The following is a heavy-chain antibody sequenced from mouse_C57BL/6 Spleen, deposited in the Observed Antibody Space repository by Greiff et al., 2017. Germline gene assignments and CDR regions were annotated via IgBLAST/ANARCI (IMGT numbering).Heavy chain of an antibody. CDR1: GFTFSSYA. CDR2: ISSGGDYI. CDR3: TRDIDYYGSSYGTAMDY. J-gene: IGHJ4*01. V-gene: IGHV5-9-1*02. Sequence: EVKLVESGEGLVKPGGSLKLSCAASGFTFSSYAMSWVRQTPEKRLEWVAYISSGGDYIYYADTVKGRFTISSDNARNTLYLQMSSLKSEDTAMYYCTRDIDYYGSSYGTAMDYWGQGTSVTVSS. D-gene: IGHD1-1*01.